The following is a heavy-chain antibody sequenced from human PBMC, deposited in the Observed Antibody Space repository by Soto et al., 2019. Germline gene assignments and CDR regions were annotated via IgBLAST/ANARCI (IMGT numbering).Heavy chain of an antibody. D-gene: IGHD3-3*01. CDR2: ISYDGSNK. CDR1: GFTFSSYA. J-gene: IGHJ5*02. Sequence: QVQLVASGGGVVQPGRSLRLSCAASGFTFSSYAMHWVRQAPGKGLEWVAVISYDGSNKYYADSVKGRFTISRDNSKNTLYLQMNSLRAEDTAVYYCARDYDGGWFDPWGKGTLVTVSS. V-gene: IGHV3-30-3*01. CDR3: ARDYDGGWFDP.